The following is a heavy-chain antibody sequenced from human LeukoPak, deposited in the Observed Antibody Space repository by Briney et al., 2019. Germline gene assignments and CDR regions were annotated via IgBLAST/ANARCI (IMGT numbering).Heavy chain of an antibody. CDR3: AMWIQVWKFDY. J-gene: IGHJ4*02. Sequence: GGSLRLSCAASGFTFSSYGMHWVRQAPGKGLEWVAVIWYDGSNKYYADSVKGRFTISRDNTKNTLYLRMNSLRAEDTAVYYCAMWIQVWKFDYWGQGTLVTVSS. CDR2: IWYDGSNK. V-gene: IGHV3-33*01. D-gene: IGHD5-18*01. CDR1: GFTFSSYG.